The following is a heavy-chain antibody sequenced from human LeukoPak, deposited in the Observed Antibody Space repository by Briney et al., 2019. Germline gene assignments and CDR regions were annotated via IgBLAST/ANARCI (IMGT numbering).Heavy chain of an antibody. Sequence: PSETLSLTCTVSGDSISSGDYYWSWIRQPAGKGLEWIGRISSSGSTNYNPSLKSRVTISVDTSKNQFSLKLSSVTAADTAVYYCARGRGLRVVTLSWAAKSRYFDYWGQGTLVTVSS. CDR1: GDSISSGDYY. V-gene: IGHV4-61*02. CDR2: ISSSGST. D-gene: IGHD3-3*01. J-gene: IGHJ4*02. CDR3: ARGRGLRVVTLSWAAKSRYFDY.